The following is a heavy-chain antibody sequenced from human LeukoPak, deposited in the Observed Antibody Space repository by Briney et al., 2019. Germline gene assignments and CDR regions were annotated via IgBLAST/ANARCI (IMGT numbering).Heavy chain of an antibody. J-gene: IGHJ4*02. CDR3: AAGGYYDSSGQSMSDY. D-gene: IGHD3-22*01. CDR1: GFTVSSNY. CDR2: IYSGGST. V-gene: IGHV3-53*01. Sequence: GGSLRLSCAASGFTVSSNYMSWVRQAPGKGLEWVSVIYSGGSTYYADSVKGRFTISRDNSKNTLYLQMNSLRAEDTAVYYCAAGGYYDSSGQSMSDYWGQGTLVTVSS.